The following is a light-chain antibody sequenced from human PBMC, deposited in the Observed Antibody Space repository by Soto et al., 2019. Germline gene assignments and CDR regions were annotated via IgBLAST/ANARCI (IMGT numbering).Light chain of an antibody. CDR1: QGISSA. Sequence: AIQLTQSPSSLSASVGDRVTITCRASQGISSALAWYQQKPGKAPKLLIYDASSLESGVPSLFSGSGSATDFTLTISSLQPEDFATYYCQQFNSYPQFTFGPGTKVDIK. J-gene: IGKJ3*01. CDR2: DAS. V-gene: IGKV1-13*02. CDR3: QQFNSYPQFT.